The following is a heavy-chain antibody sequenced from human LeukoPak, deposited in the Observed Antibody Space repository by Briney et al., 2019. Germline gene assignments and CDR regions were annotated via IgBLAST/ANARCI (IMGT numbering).Heavy chain of an antibody. J-gene: IGHJ4*02. CDR1: GFLFSNSW. D-gene: IGHD1-26*01. CDR3: AKDNSGNYLGRDYFDY. Sequence: GGSLRLSCADSGFLFSNSWMAWVRQAPGRGLEWLANINQDGSAKTCVDSVKGRFTISRDNAKNSLYLQMNSLRAEDTAVYYCAKDNSGNYLGRDYFDYWGQGTLVTVSS. V-gene: IGHV3-7*05. CDR2: INQDGSAK.